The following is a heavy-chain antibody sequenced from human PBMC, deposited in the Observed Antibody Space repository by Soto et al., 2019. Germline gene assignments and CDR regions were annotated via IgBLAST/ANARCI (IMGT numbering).Heavy chain of an antibody. CDR2: IIPIFGTA. CDR3: AREYGSSWDGGGNWFGP. J-gene: IGHJ5*02. D-gene: IGHD6-13*01. V-gene: IGHV1-69*12. CDR1: GGTFSSYA. Sequence: QVQLVQSGAEVKKPGSSVKVSCKASGGTFSSYAISWVRQAPGQGLEWMGGIIPIFGTANYAQKFQGRVTVPADESTGTAYRGRGSMGSEETAVYYCAREYGSSWDGGGNWFGPWGQGTLVTVSS.